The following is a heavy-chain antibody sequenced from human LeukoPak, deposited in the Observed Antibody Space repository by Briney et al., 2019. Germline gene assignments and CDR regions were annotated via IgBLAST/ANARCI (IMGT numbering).Heavy chain of an antibody. V-gene: IGHV3-33*01. CDR2: IWYDGGNK. J-gene: IGHJ6*02. CDR1: GFTFSSYG. D-gene: IGHD5-18*01. CDR3: ARDRDSGYSYGSIHYYYGMDV. Sequence: HPGRSLRLSCAASGFTFSSYGMHWVRQAPGKGLEWVAVIWYDGGNKYYADSVKGRFTISRDNSKNTLYLQMNSLRAEDTAVYYCARDRDSGYSYGSIHYYYGMDVWGQGTTVTVSS.